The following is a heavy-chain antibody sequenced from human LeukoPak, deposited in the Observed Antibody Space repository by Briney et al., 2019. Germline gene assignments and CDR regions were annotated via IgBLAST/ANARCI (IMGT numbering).Heavy chain of an antibody. Sequence: SETLSLTCTVSGGSISSSSYYWGWIRQPPGKGLEWIRSIYYSGSTYYNPSLKSRVTISVDTSKNQFSLKLSSVTAADTAVYYCARRGDWGQGTLVTVSS. J-gene: IGHJ4*02. V-gene: IGHV4-39*01. D-gene: IGHD3-16*01. CDR1: GGSISSSSYY. CDR2: IYYSGST. CDR3: ARRGD.